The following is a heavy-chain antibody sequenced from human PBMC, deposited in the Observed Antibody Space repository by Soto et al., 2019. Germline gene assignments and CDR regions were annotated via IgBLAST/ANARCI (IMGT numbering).Heavy chain of an antibody. CDR3: AKDRYYYGSGSYPTKYYYYYGMDV. J-gene: IGHJ6*02. Sequence: QVQLVESGGGVVQPGRSLRLSCAASGFTFSSYGMHWVRQAPGXGXXXXXXXXXXXXNKYYADSVKGRFTISRDNSKNTLYLQMNSLRAEDTAVYYCAKDRYYYGSGSYPTKYYYYYGMDVWGQGTTVTVSS. D-gene: IGHD3-10*01. V-gene: IGHV3-30*18. CDR2: XXXXXXNK. CDR1: GFTFSSYG.